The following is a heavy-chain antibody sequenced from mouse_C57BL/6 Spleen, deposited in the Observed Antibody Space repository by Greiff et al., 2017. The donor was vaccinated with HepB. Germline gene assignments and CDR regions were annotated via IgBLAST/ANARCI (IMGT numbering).Heavy chain of an antibody. CDR1: GYTFTSYG. CDR3: ALTEPFSY. CDR2: IYPRSGNT. J-gene: IGHJ3*01. D-gene: IGHD1-1*01. V-gene: IGHV1-81*01. Sequence: QVQLKESGAELARPGASVKLSCKASGYTFTSYGISWVKQRTGQGLEWIGEIYPRSGNTYYNEKLKGKAKLTADKSSSTEYMELRSLTSEDSAVYFCALTEPFSYWGQGALVTVSA.